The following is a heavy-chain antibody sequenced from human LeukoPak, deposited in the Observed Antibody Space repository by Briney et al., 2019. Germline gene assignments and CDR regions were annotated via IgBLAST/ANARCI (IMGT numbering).Heavy chain of an antibody. Sequence: SETLSLTCTVSGGSISSGSYYWSWIRQPPGKGLEWIGSIYHSGITYYNPSLKSRVTIPVDTSKNQFSLKLSSVTAADTAVYYCARDGYSYGAFDYWGQGTLVTVSS. CDR2: IYHSGIT. CDR3: ARDGYSYGAFDY. V-gene: IGHV4-39*07. CDR1: GGSISSGSYY. J-gene: IGHJ4*02. D-gene: IGHD5-18*01.